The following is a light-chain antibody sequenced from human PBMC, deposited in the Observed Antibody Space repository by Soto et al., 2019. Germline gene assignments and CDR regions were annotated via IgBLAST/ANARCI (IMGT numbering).Light chain of an antibody. CDR3: QQRSDWPWT. CDR1: PSVSSY. Sequence: EIVLTQSPATLSLSPGEKATLSCRASPSVSSYLAWYQQKPGQAPRLLMYDASMRATGIPARFSGTGSGTDFTLTITSLEPEDFAVYYCQQRSDWPWTFGQGTKVEIK. CDR2: DAS. J-gene: IGKJ1*01. V-gene: IGKV3-11*01.